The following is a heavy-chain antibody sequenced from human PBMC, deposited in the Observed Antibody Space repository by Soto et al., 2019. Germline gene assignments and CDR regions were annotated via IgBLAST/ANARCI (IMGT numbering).Heavy chain of an antibody. J-gene: IGHJ6*02. D-gene: IGHD4-4*01. Sequence: PXESLQISCAASGFTVISNYMSWVRQAPGKGLEWVSVIYSGGSTYYADSVKGRFTISRDNSKNTLYLQMNSLRAEDTAVYYCARDHSGYSNHYYGMDVWGQGTTVTVSS. V-gene: IGHV3-53*01. CDR3: ARDHSGYSNHYYGMDV. CDR2: IYSGGST. CDR1: GFTVISNY.